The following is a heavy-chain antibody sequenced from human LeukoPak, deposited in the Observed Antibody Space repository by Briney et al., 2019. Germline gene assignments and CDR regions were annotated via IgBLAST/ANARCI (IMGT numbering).Heavy chain of an antibody. Sequence: GGSLRLSCAASGFTFSTYAMHWVRQAPGKGLEWVALISFDGSNKYYADSVKGRFTISRDSSKNTLYLQMNSLRAEDTAVYYCARDPGSGYEEHFDYWGQGTLVTVSS. CDR2: ISFDGSNK. CDR1: GFTFSTYA. D-gene: IGHD5-12*01. V-gene: IGHV3-30*04. J-gene: IGHJ4*02. CDR3: ARDPGSGYEEHFDY.